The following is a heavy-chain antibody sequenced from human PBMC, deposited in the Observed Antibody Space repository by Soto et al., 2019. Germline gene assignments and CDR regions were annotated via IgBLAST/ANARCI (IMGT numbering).Heavy chain of an antibody. V-gene: IGHV4-59*08. CDR2: MHHSGST. CDR1: GVSITSHY. Sequence: SETLSLTCTISGVSITSHYWSWIRQSPGKGLEWIAYMHHSGSTNYNPSLKSRVTVSIDTSKSQVSLRLSSVTAADTAVYLCARRHGLDIDAYYWGQGTLVTVSS. D-gene: IGHD3-10*01. CDR3: ARRHGLDIDAYY. J-gene: IGHJ4*02.